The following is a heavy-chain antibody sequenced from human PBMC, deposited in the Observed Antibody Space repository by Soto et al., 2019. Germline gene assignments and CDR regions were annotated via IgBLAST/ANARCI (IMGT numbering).Heavy chain of an antibody. V-gene: IGHV1-3*01. J-gene: IGHJ6*02. CDR2: INAGNGNT. CDR3: AREALGYCSGGSCYDYYYGMDV. CDR1: GYTFTSYA. D-gene: IGHD2-15*01. Sequence: GASVKVSCKASGYTFTSYAMHWVRQAPGQRLEWMGWINAGNGNTKYSQKFQGRVTITRDTSASTAYMELSSLRSEDTAVYYCAREALGYCSGGSCYDYYYGMDVWGQGTTVTSP.